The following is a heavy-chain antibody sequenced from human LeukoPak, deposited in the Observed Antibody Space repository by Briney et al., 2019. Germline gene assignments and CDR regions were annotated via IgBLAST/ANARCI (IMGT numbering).Heavy chain of an antibody. D-gene: IGHD4-23*01. CDR3: ARTTVVTGGAFDI. CDR2: IYYSGST. V-gene: IGHV4-59*01. J-gene: IGHJ3*02. CDR1: GGSISSYY. Sequence: PSETLSLTCTVSGGSISSYYWSWIRQPPGKGLEWIGYIYYSGSTNYNPSLKSRVTTSVDTSKNQFSLKLSSVTAADTAVYYCARTTVVTGGAFDIWGQGTMVTVSS.